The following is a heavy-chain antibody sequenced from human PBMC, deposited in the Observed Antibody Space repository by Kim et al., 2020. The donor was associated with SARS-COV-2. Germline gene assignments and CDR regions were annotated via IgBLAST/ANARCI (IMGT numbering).Heavy chain of an antibody. Sequence: SETLSLTCTVSGGSISSSSYYWGWIRQPPGKGLEWIGSIYYSGSTYYNPSLKSRVTISVDTSKNQFSLKLSSVTAADTAGYYCARHERGFRLVYYYGRFDYWGQGTLVTVSS. CDR3: ARHERGFRLVYYYGRFDY. D-gene: IGHD3-10*01. CDR1: GGSISSSSYY. J-gene: IGHJ4*02. V-gene: IGHV4-39*01. CDR2: IYYSGST.